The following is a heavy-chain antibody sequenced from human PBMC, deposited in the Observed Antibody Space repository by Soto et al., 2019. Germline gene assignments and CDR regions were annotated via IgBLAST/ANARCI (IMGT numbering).Heavy chain of an antibody. D-gene: IGHD4-17*01. CDR3: TSVGGYYGDYPNFDY. Sequence: SETLSLTCTVSGSSIRPYYWSWIRQPPGKGLEWIGNIYYSGSTNYNPSLKSRVIMSVASSRNQVSLRLNSMTAADTAVYYCTSVGGYYGDYPNFDYWGQGALVTVSS. V-gene: IGHV4-59*01. CDR2: IYYSGST. CDR1: GSSIRPYY. J-gene: IGHJ4*02.